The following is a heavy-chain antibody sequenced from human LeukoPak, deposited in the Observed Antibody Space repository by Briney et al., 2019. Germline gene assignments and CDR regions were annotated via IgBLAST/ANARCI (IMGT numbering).Heavy chain of an antibody. D-gene: IGHD3-22*01. CDR2: IYHSGST. V-gene: IGHV4-4*02. Sequence: SETLSLTCAVSGGSISSSNGWSGVRQPPGKGLEGIGEIYHSGSTNYNPSLKSRVTISVDTSKNQFSLKLSSVTAADTAVYYCARDYGGYYDRSYAFDIWGQGTMVTVSS. J-gene: IGHJ3*02. CDR1: GGSISSSNG. CDR3: ARDYGGYYDRSYAFDI.